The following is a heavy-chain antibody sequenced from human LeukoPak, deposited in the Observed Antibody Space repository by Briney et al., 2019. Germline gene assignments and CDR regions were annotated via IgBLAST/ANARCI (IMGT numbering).Heavy chain of an antibody. D-gene: IGHD5-18*01. CDR1: GYTFTSYY. J-gene: IGHJ5*02. CDR3: ARDGYSYGFNWFDP. CDR2: INTNTGNP. Sequence: ASVKVSCKASGYTFTSYYMHWVRQAPGQGLEWMGWINTNTGNPTCAQGFTGRFVFSLDTPVSTAYLQISSLKAEDTAVYYCARDGYSYGFNWFDPWGQGTLVTVSS. V-gene: IGHV7-4-1*02.